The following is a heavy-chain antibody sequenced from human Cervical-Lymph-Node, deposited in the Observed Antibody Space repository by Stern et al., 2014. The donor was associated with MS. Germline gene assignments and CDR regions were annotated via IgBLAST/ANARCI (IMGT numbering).Heavy chain of an antibody. J-gene: IGHJ4*02. CDR2: IIPKTGGT. CDR1: GYTFTGYY. V-gene: IGHV1-2*02. Sequence: QVQLVESGAEVKKSGASVKVSCKASGYTFTGYYMHWVRQAPGQGLEWMGWIIPKTGGTNYAQKFQDRVTMTTDTSISTVHMELSRLRSDDTAVYYCASGPQVDYWGQGTLVTVSS. CDR3: ASGPQVDY.